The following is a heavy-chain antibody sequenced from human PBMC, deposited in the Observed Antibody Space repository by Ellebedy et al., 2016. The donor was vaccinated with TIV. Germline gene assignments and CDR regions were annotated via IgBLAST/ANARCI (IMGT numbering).Heavy chain of an antibody. V-gene: IGHV4-39*01. CDR2: VFYSGST. CDR1: GGSIRSSDYY. J-gene: IGHJ6*03. Sequence: SETLSLXXTVSGGSIRSSDYYWGWIRQPPGKGLEWIGSVFYSGSTYYNPSLKSRVTMSVDTSKNQFSLQLTSVTAADTAVYYCARRHLDSYYYYMDVWGKGTTVTVSS. CDR3: ARRHLDSYYYYMDV.